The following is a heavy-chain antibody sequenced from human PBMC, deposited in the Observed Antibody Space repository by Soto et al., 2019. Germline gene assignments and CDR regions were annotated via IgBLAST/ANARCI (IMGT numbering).Heavy chain of an antibody. CDR2: IIPIFGTA. Sequence: SVKVSCKASGGTFSSYAISWVRQAPGQGLEWMGGIIPIFGTANYAQKFQGRVTITADKSTSTAYMELSSLRSEDTAFYFCARSRLGYTNYNLDYWGQGALVTVSS. V-gene: IGHV1-69*06. CDR1: GGTFSSYA. D-gene: IGHD4-4*01. CDR3: ARSRLGYTNYNLDY. J-gene: IGHJ4*02.